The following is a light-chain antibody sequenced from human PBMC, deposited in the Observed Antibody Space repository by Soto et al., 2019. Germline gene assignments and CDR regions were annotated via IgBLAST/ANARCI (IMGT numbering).Light chain of an antibody. CDR1: QGIGND. CDR3: LQDSNYPLT. CDR2: AAS. Sequence: AIQMTQSPSSLSASVGDRVTITCRASQGIGNDLGWYQQKPGKAPKLLIYAASSLQSGVPSKFSGSGSGTDFTLTISSLQPEYFATYYCLQDSNYPLTFGGGTKVDIK. J-gene: IGKJ4*01. V-gene: IGKV1-6*01.